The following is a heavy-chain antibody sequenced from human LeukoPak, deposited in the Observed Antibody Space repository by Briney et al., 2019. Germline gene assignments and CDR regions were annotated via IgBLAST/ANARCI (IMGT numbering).Heavy chain of an antibody. D-gene: IGHD6-13*01. Sequence: GGSLRLSCAASGFTFSSHAMSWVRQAPGKGLEWVSAITSGSGSNVYYTDSLKGRFTISRDNSKNTLYLHMNSLRAEDTAVYYCARHGSWSFDYWGRGTLLTVSA. V-gene: IGHV3-23*01. CDR3: ARHGSWSFDY. CDR2: ITSGSGSNV. CDR1: GFTFSSHA. J-gene: IGHJ4*02.